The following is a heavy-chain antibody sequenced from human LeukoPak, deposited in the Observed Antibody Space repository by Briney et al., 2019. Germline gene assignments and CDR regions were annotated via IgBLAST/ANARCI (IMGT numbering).Heavy chain of an antibody. V-gene: IGHV3-7*03. Sequence: GGSLRLSCAASGFTFSSYWMSWVRQAPGKGLEWVANIKQDGSEKYYVDSVKGRFTISRDNAKDSLYLQMNSLRAEDTAVYFCAGLLLYCSGGSCYSVFDYWGQGTLVTVSS. J-gene: IGHJ4*02. CDR2: IKQDGSEK. CDR3: AGLLLYCSGGSCYSVFDY. D-gene: IGHD2-15*01. CDR1: GFTFSSYW.